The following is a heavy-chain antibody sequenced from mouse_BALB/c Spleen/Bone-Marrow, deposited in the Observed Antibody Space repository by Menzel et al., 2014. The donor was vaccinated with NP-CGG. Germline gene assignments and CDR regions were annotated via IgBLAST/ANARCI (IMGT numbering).Heavy chain of an antibody. J-gene: IGHJ3*01. CDR1: GFTFSDYY. D-gene: IGHD2-2*01. V-gene: IGHV5-4*02. CDR3: SRAYGYDAWFAY. CDR2: ISDGGSYT. Sequence: EVKLMESGGGLVKPGGSLKLSCAVSGFTFSDYYMYWVRQTPETRLEWVATISDGGSYTYYSDSVKGRFTISRDNAKNNLYLQMNSLRSEDTSVYFCSRAYGYDAWFAYWGQGTLVTVSA.